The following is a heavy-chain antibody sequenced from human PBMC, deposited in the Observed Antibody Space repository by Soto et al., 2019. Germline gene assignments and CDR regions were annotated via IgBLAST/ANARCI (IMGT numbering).Heavy chain of an antibody. D-gene: IGHD3-3*01. J-gene: IGHJ6*03. Sequence: PGGSLRLSCAASGFTFSSYAMSWVRQAPGKGLEWVSAISGSGGSTYYADSVKGRFTISRDNSKNTLYLQMNSLRAEDTAVYYCANACYYDFWSGDYYYYYMDVWGKGTTVTVSS. CDR2: ISGSGGST. V-gene: IGHV3-23*01. CDR3: ANACYYDFWSGDYYYYYMDV. CDR1: GFTFSSYA.